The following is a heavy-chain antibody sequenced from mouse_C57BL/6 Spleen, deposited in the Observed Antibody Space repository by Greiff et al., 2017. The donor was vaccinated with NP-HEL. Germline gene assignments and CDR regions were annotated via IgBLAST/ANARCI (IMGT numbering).Heavy chain of an antibody. J-gene: IGHJ3*01. Sequence: QVQLKQPGAELVKPGASVKLSCKASGYTFTSYWMHWVKQRPGQGLEWIGMIHPNSGSTNYNEKFKSKATLTVDKSSSTAYMQLSSLISEDSAVYYCARYSSGPFAYWGQGTLVTVSA. CDR3: ARYSSGPFAY. D-gene: IGHD3-2*02. CDR2: IHPNSGST. CDR1: GYTFTSYW. V-gene: IGHV1-64*01.